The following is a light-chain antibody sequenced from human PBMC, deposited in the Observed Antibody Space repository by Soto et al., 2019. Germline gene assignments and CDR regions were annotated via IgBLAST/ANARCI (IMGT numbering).Light chain of an antibody. Sequence: DIQMTQSPSSVSASVGDRVSITCRASQDINNWLAWYQQKPGKAPKLLSYAASNLQSGGPSRFSGSGSGTDFTLTISSLQPEDFATDYCQKANSFLPPYTVGPGTKVNI. V-gene: IGKV1-12*01. J-gene: IGKJ3*01. CDR1: QDINNW. CDR2: AAS. CDR3: QKANSFLPPYT.